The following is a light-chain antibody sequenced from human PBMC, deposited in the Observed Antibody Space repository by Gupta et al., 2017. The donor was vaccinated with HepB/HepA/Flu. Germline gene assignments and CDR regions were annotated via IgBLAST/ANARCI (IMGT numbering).Light chain of an antibody. V-gene: IGLV2-23*02. CDR2: EVS. CDR1: SSDVGRYNL. J-gene: IGLJ3*02. Sequence: HSALTQPASVSVSPCQSITISCTGTSSDVGRYNLVSWYQQHPGKAPKLMMYEVSKRPSGVSNRFSGSKSGNTASLTISGLQAEDEADYYCCSYAGSSTVVFGGGTKLTVL. CDR3: CSYAGSSTVV.